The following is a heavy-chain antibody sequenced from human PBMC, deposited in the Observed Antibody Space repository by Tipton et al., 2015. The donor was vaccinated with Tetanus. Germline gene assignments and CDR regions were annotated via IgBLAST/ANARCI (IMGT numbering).Heavy chain of an antibody. Sequence: TLSLTCTVSGGSISSYYWSWIRQPPGKGLEWIGYINYSGTTNYASSLQSRVIISVDTSKNQFSLKLNSVTAADTAVYYCARGMVSWGIFPYWGQGTLVTVSS. V-gene: IGHV4-59*01. CDR3: ARGMVSWGIFPY. CDR1: GGSISSYY. D-gene: IGHD2-8*01. CDR2: INYSGTT. J-gene: IGHJ4*02.